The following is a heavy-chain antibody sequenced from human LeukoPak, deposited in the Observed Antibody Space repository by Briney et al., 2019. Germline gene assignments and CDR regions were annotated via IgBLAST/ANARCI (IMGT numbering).Heavy chain of an antibody. Sequence: GASVKVSCKASGYTFTGYYMHWVRQAPGQGLEWMGWINPNSGGTNYAQKFQGRVTMTRDTSISTAYMELSRLRSDDTAVYYCARDSTPDHSSSWPAFDYWGQGTLVTVSS. CDR1: GYTFTGYY. V-gene: IGHV1-2*02. D-gene: IGHD6-13*01. CDR3: ARDSTPDHSSSWPAFDY. CDR2: INPNSGGT. J-gene: IGHJ4*02.